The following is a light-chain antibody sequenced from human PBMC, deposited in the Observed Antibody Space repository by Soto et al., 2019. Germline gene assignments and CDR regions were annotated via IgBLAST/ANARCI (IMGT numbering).Light chain of an antibody. CDR2: EVS. V-gene: IGLV2-14*01. Sequence: QSALTQPASVSGSPGQSITISCTGTSSDVGGYNYVSWYQQHPVKAPKLMIYEVSYRPSGVSNRFSGSKSGNTATQAISGLQAEDEVDEYCFSVRGSNIDDVSGTGNKVTVL. J-gene: IGLJ1*01. CDR3: FSVRGSNIDDV. CDR1: SSDVGGYNY.